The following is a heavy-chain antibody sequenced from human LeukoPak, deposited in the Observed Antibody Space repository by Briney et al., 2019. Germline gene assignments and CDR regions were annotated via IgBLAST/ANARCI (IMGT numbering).Heavy chain of an antibody. CDR1: GFTFGDCW. CDR2: ITSNGGST. Sequence: PGGSLRLSCAASGFTFGDCWMSWVRQVPGKGLEYVAAITSNGGSTSYANSVKGRFTISRDNSKNTLYLQMGSLRAEDMAVYYCARVATGWEEPPGVYFYYYYMDVWGKGTTVTVSS. J-gene: IGHJ6*03. V-gene: IGHV3-64*01. D-gene: IGHD1-26*01. CDR3: ARVATGWEEPPGVYFYYYYMDV.